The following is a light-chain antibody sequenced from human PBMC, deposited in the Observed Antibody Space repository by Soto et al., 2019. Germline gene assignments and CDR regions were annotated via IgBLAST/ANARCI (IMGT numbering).Light chain of an antibody. J-gene: IGKJ3*01. CDR1: QSISSW. CDR2: KAS. Sequence: DIQMTQSPSTLSASVGDRVTITCRASQSISSWLAWYQQKPGKAPQLLIYKASKLESGVPSRFSGSGSGTEFTLTISSLQPDDFATYYCQQDSSYPLTFGPGTKVEIK. V-gene: IGKV1-5*03. CDR3: QQDSSYPLT.